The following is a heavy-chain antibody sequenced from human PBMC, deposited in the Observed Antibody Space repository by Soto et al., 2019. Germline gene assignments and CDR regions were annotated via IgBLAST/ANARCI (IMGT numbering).Heavy chain of an antibody. D-gene: IGHD1-20*01. CDR1: GYTFTGYY. V-gene: IGHV1-2*04. CDR2: INPNSGGT. Sequence: ASVKVSCKASGYTFTGYYMHWVRQAPGQGLEWMGWINPNSGGTNYAEKFQGWVTMTRDTSISNAYMELSRLKSDDTAEYYCARASDNHVSAFDIWGQGTMVTVSS. J-gene: IGHJ3*02. CDR3: ARASDNHVSAFDI.